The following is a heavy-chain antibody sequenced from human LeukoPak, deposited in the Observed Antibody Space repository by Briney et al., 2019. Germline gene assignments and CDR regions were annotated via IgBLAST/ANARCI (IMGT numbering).Heavy chain of an antibody. J-gene: IGHJ4*02. CDR1: GFTFSSSW. CDR3: SNGRTSSGTLQHDY. V-gene: IGHV3-23*01. D-gene: IGHD6-19*01. CDR2: ISDNSGNT. Sequence: GGSLILSCAASGFTFSSSWMSWVRQAPGQGLEWVSAISDNSGNTYYADSVKGRFTISRDNSENTLYLQMNSLRAEDTALYYCSNGRTSSGTLQHDYWGQGTLVTVSS.